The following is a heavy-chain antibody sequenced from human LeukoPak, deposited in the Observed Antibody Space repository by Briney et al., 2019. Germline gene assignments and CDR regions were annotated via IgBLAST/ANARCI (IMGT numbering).Heavy chain of an antibody. D-gene: IGHD4/OR15-4a*01. CDR1: GGSISSSNW. CDR2: IYHSGST. Sequence: PSETLSLTCAVSGGSISSSNWWSWVRQPPGKGLEGIGEIYHSGSTNYNPSLKSRVTISVDKSKNQFSLKLSSVTAADTAVYYCAREGAGLNLYYFDYWGQGTLVTVSS. V-gene: IGHV4-4*02. CDR3: AREGAGLNLYYFDY. J-gene: IGHJ4*02.